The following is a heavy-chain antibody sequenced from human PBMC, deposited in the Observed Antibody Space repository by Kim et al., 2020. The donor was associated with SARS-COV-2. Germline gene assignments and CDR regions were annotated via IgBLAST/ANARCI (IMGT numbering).Heavy chain of an antibody. D-gene: IGHD6-13*01. Sequence: RFTISRDNAKNSLYLQMNSLRAEDTAVYYCAREETAAGTPFYYYYYGMDVWGQGTTVTVSS. J-gene: IGHJ6*02. V-gene: IGHV3-11*06. CDR3: AREETAAGTPFYYYYYGMDV.